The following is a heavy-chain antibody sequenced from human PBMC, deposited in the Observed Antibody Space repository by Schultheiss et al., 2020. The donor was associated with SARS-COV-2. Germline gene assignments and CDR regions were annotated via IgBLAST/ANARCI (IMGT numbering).Heavy chain of an antibody. Sequence: GGSLRLSCAASGFTFSSYAMSWVRQAPGRGLEWVSTISDSGGSTYYADSVDGRFTISRDNSKNTVYLEMNSLRAEDTAIYYCARGGAMVMYYFQYHDMDFWGQGTTVTVSS. D-gene: IGHD2-8*02. CDR1: GFTFSSYA. J-gene: IGHJ6*02. V-gene: IGHV3-23*01. CDR2: ISDSGGST. CDR3: ARGGAMVMYYFQYHDMDF.